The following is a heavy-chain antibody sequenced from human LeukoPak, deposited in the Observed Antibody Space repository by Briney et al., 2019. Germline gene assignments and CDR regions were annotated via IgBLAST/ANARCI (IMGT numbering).Heavy chain of an antibody. V-gene: IGHV4-34*01. CDR2: ISHSGST. CDR1: GGSFSGYY. D-gene: IGHD3-10*01. CDR3: ARGRNYYGSGSYYRLYAFDI. Sequence: PSETLSLTCAVYGGSFSGYYWSWIRQPPGKGLEWIGEISHSGSTNYNPSLKSRVTISVDTSKNQFSLKLSSVTAADTAVYYCARGRNYYGSGSYYRLYAFDIWGQGTMVTVSS. J-gene: IGHJ3*02.